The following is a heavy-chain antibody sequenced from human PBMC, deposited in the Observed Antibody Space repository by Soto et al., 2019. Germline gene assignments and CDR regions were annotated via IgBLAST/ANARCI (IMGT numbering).Heavy chain of an antibody. V-gene: IGHV2-5*02. CDR1: GFSLSTHGVG. Sequence: QITLKESGPTLVKPTQTLTLTCTFSGFSLSTHGVGVAWVRQPPGKALEWLALIYWDDDNRYSPSLKNRLTSTXXTXRXXVVLTMTNMDPVDTATYYCAHSYYFDSGIHYWFDPWGPGTLVTVSS. J-gene: IGHJ5*02. CDR2: IYWDDDN. D-gene: IGHD3-10*01. CDR3: AHSYYFDSGIHYWFDP.